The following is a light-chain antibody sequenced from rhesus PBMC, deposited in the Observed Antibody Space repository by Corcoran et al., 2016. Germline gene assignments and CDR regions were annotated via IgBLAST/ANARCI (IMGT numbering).Light chain of an antibody. CDR2: AAS. Sequence: DIQMTQSPSSLSASVGDRVTITCRASENVNNYLHWYQPKPGKAPKLLIYAASTLQSGVPSRFSGSGSGTDYTFTISSLKPEDVATYYCQHSYGTPLTFGGGTKVEIK. V-gene: IGKV1-74*01. J-gene: IGKJ4*01. CDR1: ENVNNY. CDR3: QHSYGTPLT.